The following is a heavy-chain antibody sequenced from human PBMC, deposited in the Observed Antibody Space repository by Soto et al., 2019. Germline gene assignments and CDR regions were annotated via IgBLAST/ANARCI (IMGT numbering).Heavy chain of an antibody. V-gene: IGHV1-8*01. CDR3: ARGRNAITIFGVVIFQGWFDP. CDR2: MSPNSGNT. Sequence: GASVKVSCKASGYTFTSYDINWVRQATGQGLEWMGWMSPNSGNTGYAQKFQGRVTMTRNTSISTAYMELSSLRSEDTAVYYCARGRNAITIFGVVIFQGWFDPWGQGTLVTVSS. D-gene: IGHD3-3*01. CDR1: GYTFTSYD. J-gene: IGHJ5*02.